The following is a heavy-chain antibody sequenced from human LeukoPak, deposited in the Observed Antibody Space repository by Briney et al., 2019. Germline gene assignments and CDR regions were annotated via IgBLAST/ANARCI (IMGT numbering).Heavy chain of an antibody. J-gene: IGHJ5*02. Sequence: PSVTASCTPSGYTSTGFYVHWVRQAARPGREWMGRFSPNSGGTNYPQKFQGRLTMNRHTSISAAYMELSRLRSEGTAVYYCAIVGYCTSNSCRSGWFDPWGQGTLVTVSS. CDR3: AIVGYCTSNSCRSGWFDP. D-gene: IGHD2-2*01. V-gene: IGHV1-2*06. CDR2: FSPNSGGT. CDR1: GYTSTGFY.